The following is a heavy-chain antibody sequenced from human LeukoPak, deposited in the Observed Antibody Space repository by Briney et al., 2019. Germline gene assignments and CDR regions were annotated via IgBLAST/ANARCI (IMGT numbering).Heavy chain of an antibody. CDR2: IRYDGSNK. Sequence: PGGSLRLSCAASGFTFSSYGMHWVRQAPGKGLEWVAFIRYDGSNKYYADSVKGRFTISRDNSKNTLFLQMNSLRAEDTAVYYCARDMGRAIFGVTPAFDYWGQGTLVTVSS. CDR3: ARDMGRAIFGVTPAFDY. CDR1: GFTFSSYG. D-gene: IGHD3-3*01. V-gene: IGHV3-30*02. J-gene: IGHJ4*02.